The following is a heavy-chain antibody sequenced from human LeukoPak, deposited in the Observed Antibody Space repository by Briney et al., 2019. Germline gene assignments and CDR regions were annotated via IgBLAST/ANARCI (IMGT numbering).Heavy chain of an antibody. CDR2: ISSSSSYT. V-gene: IGHV3-21*01. CDR1: GFTFSSYS. J-gene: IGHJ3*02. Sequence: GGSLRLSCAASGFTFSSYSMNWVRQAPGKGLEWVSSISSSSSYTYYADSVKGRFTISRDNAKNSLYLQMNSLRAEDTAVYYCARDCGGDCYYTGAFDIWGQGTMVTVSS. CDR3: ARDCGGDCYYTGAFDI. D-gene: IGHD2-21*01.